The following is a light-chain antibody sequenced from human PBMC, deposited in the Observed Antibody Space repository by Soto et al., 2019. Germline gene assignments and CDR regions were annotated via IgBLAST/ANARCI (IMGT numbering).Light chain of an antibody. Sequence: EIVLTQSPGTLSLSPGERATLCCRASQSVSNNYLAWDQQKPGQAPRLLIYGASHRATGIPDRFSGSGSGTDFTLTISRLEPEDFAVYYCQQYGSSPITFGQGTRLEIK. CDR3: QQYGSSPIT. CDR2: GAS. V-gene: IGKV3-20*01. CDR1: QSVSNNY. J-gene: IGKJ5*01.